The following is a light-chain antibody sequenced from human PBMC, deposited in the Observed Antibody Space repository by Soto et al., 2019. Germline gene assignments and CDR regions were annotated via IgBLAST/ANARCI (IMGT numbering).Light chain of an antibody. J-gene: IGLJ2*01. CDR2: EVS. CDR3: SSFAGNNNLV. CDR1: SSDVGGYNY. Sequence: QYALTQPPSASGSPGQSVTISCTGTSSDVGGYNYVSWYQQHPGKAPKLMISEVSKRPSGVPDRFSGSKSDNTASLTVSGLQAEDEADYYCSSFAGNNNLVFGGVTKVIVL. V-gene: IGLV2-8*01.